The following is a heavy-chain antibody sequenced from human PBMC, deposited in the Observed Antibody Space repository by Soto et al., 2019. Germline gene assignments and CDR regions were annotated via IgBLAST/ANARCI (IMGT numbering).Heavy chain of an antibody. D-gene: IGHD3-9*01. V-gene: IGHV2-26*01. CDR3: ARMKVDSYQFYYAMDV. CDR2: IFSDNER. J-gene: IGHJ6*02. Sequence: QVTLKESGPALVKPTETLTLTCTVSGFSLTTGKMGVSWILQPPGKSLEWLAHIFSDNERSYSTSLQGRLTISKDTSGSQVVLSMTNVDPVDTATYYCARMKVDSYQFYYAMDVWGQGTTVTVSS. CDR1: GFSLTTGKMG.